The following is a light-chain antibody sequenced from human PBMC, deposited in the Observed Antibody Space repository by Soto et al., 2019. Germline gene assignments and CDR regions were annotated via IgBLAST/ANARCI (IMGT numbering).Light chain of an antibody. J-gene: IGKJ1*01. CDR3: MQSIQLPRT. V-gene: IGKV2D-29*02. CDR2: AVS. Sequence: DIVMTQSPLSLPVTPGEPASISCRSSQSLLHSNGYNYLDWYLQKPGQSPQLLIYAVSNRFSGVPDRFSGSGSGTDFTLKISRVEAEDVGVYYCMQSIQLPRTFGQGTKVDIK. CDR1: QSLLHSNGYNY.